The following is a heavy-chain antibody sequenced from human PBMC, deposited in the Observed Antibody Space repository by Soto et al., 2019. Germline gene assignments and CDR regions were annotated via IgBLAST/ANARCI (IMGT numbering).Heavy chain of an antibody. CDR3: AREGDYDYWSGYSRAWFDP. Sequence: SETLSLTCAVYGGSFSGYYWSWIRQPPGKGLEWIGEINHSGSTNYNPSLKSRVTISVDTSKNQFSLKLSSVTAADTAVYYCAREGDYDYWSGYSRAWFDPRGQGTLVTVSS. D-gene: IGHD3-3*01. V-gene: IGHV4-34*01. CDR2: INHSGST. J-gene: IGHJ5*02. CDR1: GGSFSGYY.